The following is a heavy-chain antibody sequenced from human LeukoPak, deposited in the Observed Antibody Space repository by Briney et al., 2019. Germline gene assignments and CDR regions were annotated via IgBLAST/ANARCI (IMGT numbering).Heavy chain of an antibody. CDR2: IYYSGST. D-gene: IGHD3-10*01. CDR3: ARVRQRGGDY. CDR1: GGSISSGNYY. J-gene: IGHJ4*02. V-gene: IGHV4-30-4*02. Sequence: PSETLSLTCTVSGGSISSGNYYWCWIRQPPGKGLEWIGYIYYSGSTYYNPSLKSRVTISVDTSKNQFSLKLSSVTAADTAVYYCARVRQRGGDYWGQGTLVTVSS.